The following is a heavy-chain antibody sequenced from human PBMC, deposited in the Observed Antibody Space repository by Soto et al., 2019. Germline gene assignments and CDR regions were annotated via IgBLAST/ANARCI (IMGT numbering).Heavy chain of an antibody. J-gene: IGHJ4*02. Sequence: SSVKVSCKASGGTFSSYAISWVRPAPGQGLEGLGWIIPIFGTANYVQKFQGRVTITADKSTSTAYMELSILGSAKTAVYYCARAMGYDLFYFDYWGQGTLVTVSS. CDR2: IIPIFGTA. D-gene: IGHD5-12*01. CDR1: GGTFSSYA. CDR3: ARAMGYDLFYFDY. V-gene: IGHV1-69*06.